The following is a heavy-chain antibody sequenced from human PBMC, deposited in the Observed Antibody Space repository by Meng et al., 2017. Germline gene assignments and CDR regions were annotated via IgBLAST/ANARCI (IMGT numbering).Heavy chain of an antibody. D-gene: IGHD5-24*01. J-gene: IGHJ2*01. CDR3: ARDRRDGYNFRWYFDL. V-gene: IGHV4-61*02. CDR2: IYTSGST. Sequence: SETLSLTCTVSGGSISSGSYCWSWIRQPAGKGLEWIGRIYTSGSTNYNPPLKSRVTISVDTSKNQFSLKLSSVTAADTAAYYCARDRRDGYNFRWYFDLWGRGTLVTVSS. CDR1: GGSISSGSYC.